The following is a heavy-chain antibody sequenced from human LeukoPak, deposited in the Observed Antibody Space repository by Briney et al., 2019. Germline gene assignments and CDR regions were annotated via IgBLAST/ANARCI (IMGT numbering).Heavy chain of an antibody. CDR2: IYTSGST. J-gene: IGHJ6*03. D-gene: IGHD3-3*01. Sequence: SETLSLTCTVSGGSISSGSYYWSWIRQPAGKGLEWIGRIYTSGSTNYNPSLKSRVTISVDTSKNQFSLKLSSVTAADTAVYYCARGGYDFWSGYYTNYYMDVWGKGTTVTVSS. CDR3: ARGGYDFWSGYYTNYYMDV. V-gene: IGHV4-61*02. CDR1: GGSISSGSYY.